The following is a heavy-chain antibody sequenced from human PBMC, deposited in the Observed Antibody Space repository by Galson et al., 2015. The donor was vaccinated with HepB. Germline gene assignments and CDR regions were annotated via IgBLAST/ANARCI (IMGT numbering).Heavy chain of an antibody. V-gene: IGHV3-7*01. Sequence: SLRLSCAASGFTFSSYWMSWVRQAPGKGLEWVANIKQDGSEKYYVDSVKGRFTISRDNAKNSLYLQMNSLRAEDTAVYYCARDMGYSSSWYYLWGRGTLVTVSS. CDR1: GFTFSSYW. CDR2: IKQDGSEK. J-gene: IGHJ2*01. D-gene: IGHD6-13*01. CDR3: ARDMGYSSSWYYL.